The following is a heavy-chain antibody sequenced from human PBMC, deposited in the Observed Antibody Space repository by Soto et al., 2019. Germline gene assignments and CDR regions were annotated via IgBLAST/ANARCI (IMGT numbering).Heavy chain of an antibody. CDR3: ARGSTIFGVVEYYYYGMDV. CDR1: GGTFSSYA. V-gene: IGHV1-69*13. D-gene: IGHD3-3*01. J-gene: IGHJ6*04. Sequence: GASVKVSCKASGGTFSSYAISWVRQAPGQGLEWMGGIIPIFGTANYAQKFQGRVTITADESTGTAYMELSSLRSEDTAVYYCARGSTIFGVVEYYYYGMDVWGRGTTGTVSS. CDR2: IIPIFGTA.